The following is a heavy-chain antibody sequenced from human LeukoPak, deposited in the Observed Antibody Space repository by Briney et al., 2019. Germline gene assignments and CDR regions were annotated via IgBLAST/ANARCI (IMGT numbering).Heavy chain of an antibody. V-gene: IGHV3-23*01. CDR2: ITDTGEST. CDR1: GFTFSSYA. Sequence: GGSLRLSCTASGFTFSSYAVTWVRQAPGKGLEWVSVITDTGESTYYADSVKGRFTISRDNSKNTLYLQMNSLKDEDTAVYCCAKDESTWSYGGFDYWGQGTLVTVSS. CDR3: AKDESTWSYGGFDY. D-gene: IGHD6-13*01. J-gene: IGHJ4*02.